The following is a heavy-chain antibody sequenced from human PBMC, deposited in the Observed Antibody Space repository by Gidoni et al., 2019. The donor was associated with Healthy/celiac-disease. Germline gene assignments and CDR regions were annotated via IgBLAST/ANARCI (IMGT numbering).Heavy chain of an antibody. CDR2: IYTSGST. CDR1: GGSISRGSYY. CDR3: AREGDGYCSGGSCYWVY. D-gene: IGHD2-15*01. J-gene: IGHJ4*02. Sequence: QVQLQESGPGLVKPSQTLSLTCTVSGGSISRGSYYWSWIRQPAGKGLEWIGRIYTSGSTNYNPSLKSRVTISVDTSKNQFSLKLSSVTAADTAVYYCAREGDGYCSGGSCYWVYWGQGTLVTVSS. V-gene: IGHV4-61*02.